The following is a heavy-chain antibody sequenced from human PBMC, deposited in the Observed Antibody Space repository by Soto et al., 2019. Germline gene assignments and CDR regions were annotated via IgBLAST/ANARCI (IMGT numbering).Heavy chain of an antibody. D-gene: IGHD5-18*01. CDR1: GGTFSSYA. CDR3: ARGAKDTAMVTAFDY. CDR2: IIPIFGTA. V-gene: IGHV1-69*01. J-gene: IGHJ4*02. Sequence: QVQLVQSGAEVKKPGSSVKVSCKASGGTFSSYAISWVRQAPGQGLEWMGGIIPIFGTANYAQKFQGRVTITADESTSTAYMELSSLRSEDTDGYYCARGAKDTAMVTAFDYWGQGTLVTVSS.